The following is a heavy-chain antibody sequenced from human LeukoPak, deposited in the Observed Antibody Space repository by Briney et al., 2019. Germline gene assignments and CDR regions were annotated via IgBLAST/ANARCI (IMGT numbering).Heavy chain of an antibody. CDR2: IWYDGSNK. J-gene: IGHJ4*02. Sequence: PGGSLRLSCAASGFTFSSYGMHWVRQAPGEGLEWVAVIWYDGSNKYYADSVKGRFTISRDNSKNTLYLQMNSLRAEDTAVYYCARDYSTYFDYWGQGTLVTVSS. CDR3: ARDYSTYFDY. V-gene: IGHV3-33*01. CDR1: GFTFSSYG. D-gene: IGHD1-26*01.